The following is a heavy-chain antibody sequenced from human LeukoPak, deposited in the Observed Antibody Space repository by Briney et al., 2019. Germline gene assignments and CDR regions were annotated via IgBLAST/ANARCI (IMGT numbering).Heavy chain of an antibody. J-gene: IGHJ4*02. D-gene: IGHD6-19*01. CDR1: GGSISSSSYY. CDR2: IYYSGST. CDR3: AKRKSRAVAGRGTIGYFDY. Sequence: SETLSLTCTVSGGSISSSSYYWGWIRQPPGKGLEWIGSIYYSGSTYYNPSLKSRVTISVDTSKNQFSLKLSSVTAADTAVYYCAKRKSRAVAGRGTIGYFDYWGQGTLVTVSS. V-gene: IGHV4-39*01.